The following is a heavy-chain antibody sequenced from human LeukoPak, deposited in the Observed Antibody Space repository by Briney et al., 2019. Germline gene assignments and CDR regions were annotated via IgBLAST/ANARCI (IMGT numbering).Heavy chain of an antibody. V-gene: IGHV1-69*13. CDR2: IIPIFGTA. CDR3: ARVGYYDSSGYHWFDP. Sequence: SVKVSCKASGGTFSSYATSWVRQAPGQGLEWMGGIIPIFGTANYAQKFQGRVTITADESTSTAYMELSSLRSEDTAVYYCARVGYYDSSGYHWFDPWGQGTLVTVSS. D-gene: IGHD3-22*01. CDR1: GGTFSSYA. J-gene: IGHJ5*02.